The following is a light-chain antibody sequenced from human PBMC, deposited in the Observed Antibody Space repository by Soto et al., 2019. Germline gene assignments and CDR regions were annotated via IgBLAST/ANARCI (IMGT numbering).Light chain of an antibody. CDR1: QSVTSN. V-gene: IGKV3D-15*01. Sequence: EPVMTQSPAILSVSPGERATLSCRASQSVTSNLAWYQQKPGQAPRLLIYDASTRATGVPARFSGSGSGTEFTLTISSLQSEDFAVYFCQQYNNWPPITFGQGTRLEIK. J-gene: IGKJ5*01. CDR2: DAS. CDR3: QQYNNWPPIT.